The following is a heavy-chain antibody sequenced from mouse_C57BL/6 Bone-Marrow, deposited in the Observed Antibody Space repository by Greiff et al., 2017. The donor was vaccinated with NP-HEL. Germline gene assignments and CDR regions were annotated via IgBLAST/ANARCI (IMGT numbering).Heavy chain of an antibody. J-gene: IGHJ3*01. Sequence: QVQLQQSGPGLVQPSQSLSITCTVSGFSLTSYGVHWVRQPPGKGLEWLGVIWSGGSTDDNAAFISRLSISKDNSKSQVFFKMNSLQADDTAIYYCAENSDVGFAYWGQGTLVTVSA. CDR3: AENSDVGFAY. CDR2: IWSGGST. CDR1: GFSLTSYG. V-gene: IGHV2-4*01.